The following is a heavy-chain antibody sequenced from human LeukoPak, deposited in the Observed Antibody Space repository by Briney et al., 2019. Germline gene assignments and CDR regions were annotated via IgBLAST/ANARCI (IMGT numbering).Heavy chain of an antibody. D-gene: IGHD4-17*01. CDR3: AGGVKSHVYGDYLFDY. Sequence: GESLRLSCAASAFPFSDYYMSWIRQAPGKGLEWVSYITSGGSTMYYASSVKDRFPISRDNAKNSLFLQMNGLSAEDTAVYYCAGGVKSHVYGDYLFDYWGQGTRVTVSS. CDR2: ITSGGSTM. J-gene: IGHJ4*02. V-gene: IGHV3-11*01. CDR1: AFPFSDYY.